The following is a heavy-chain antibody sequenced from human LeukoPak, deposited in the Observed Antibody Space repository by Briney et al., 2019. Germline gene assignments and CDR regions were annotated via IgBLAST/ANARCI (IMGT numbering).Heavy chain of an antibody. J-gene: IGHJ4*02. CDR2: ISTDNGYT. CDR1: GYSLTSYG. CDR3: ARDHHYSSGYDY. D-gene: IGHD3-10*01. V-gene: IGHV1-18*01. Sequence: GASVKVSCKASGYSLTSYGISWMRQAPGQGLEWMGWISTDNGYTNYAQKIQGRVTMTTDTSTSTAYMELRSLRSDDTAVYYCARDHHYSSGYDYWGQGTLVTVSS.